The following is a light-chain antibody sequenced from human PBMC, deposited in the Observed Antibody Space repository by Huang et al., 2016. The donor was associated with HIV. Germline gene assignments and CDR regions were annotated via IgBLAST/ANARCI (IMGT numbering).Light chain of an antibody. CDR2: GAS. J-gene: IGKJ3*01. CDR1: QSVSSSA. V-gene: IGKV3-20*01. CDR3: QQYGSSPET. Sequence: EIVLTQSPGTLSLSPGERATLSCRASQSVSSSALAWYQQIPGQAPRLLIYGASSRATGLPDRFSGSGSGTDFTLTISRLEPEDFAVYYCQQYGSSPETFGPGTKVGIK.